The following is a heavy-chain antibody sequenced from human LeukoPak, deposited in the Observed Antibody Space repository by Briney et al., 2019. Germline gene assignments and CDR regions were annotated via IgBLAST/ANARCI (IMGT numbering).Heavy chain of an antibody. CDR3: ARARYREIIYAYAGGFYYMDV. Sequence: SETLSLSCTVSGGSLSPYYWSWIRQSPGKGLEWIGYISYSGSTNSHPSLKSRVTISVDMSKPQFYLELSSVTAADTAVYYCARARYREIIYAYAGGFYYMDVWGKGTTVTVSS. J-gene: IGHJ6*03. D-gene: IGHD2/OR15-2a*01. CDR2: ISYSGST. CDR1: GGSLSPYY. V-gene: IGHV4-59*01.